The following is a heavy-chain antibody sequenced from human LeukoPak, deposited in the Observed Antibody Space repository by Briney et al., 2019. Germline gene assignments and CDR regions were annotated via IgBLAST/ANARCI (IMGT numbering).Heavy chain of an antibody. CDR2: IYSGGST. CDR3: ARGTDYYDSSGYRHDAFDI. D-gene: IGHD3-22*01. J-gene: IGHJ3*02. V-gene: IGHV3-53*01. Sequence: GGSLRLSCTASRFTVSSNYMSWVRQAPGKGLEWFSVIYSGGSTYYADSVKGRFTISRDNSKNTLYLQMNSLRAEDTAVYYCARGTDYYDSSGYRHDAFDIWGQGTMVTVSS. CDR1: RFTVSSNY.